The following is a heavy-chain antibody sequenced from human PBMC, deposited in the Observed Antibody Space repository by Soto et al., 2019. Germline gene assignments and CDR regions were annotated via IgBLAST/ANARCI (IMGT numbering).Heavy chain of an antibody. Sequence: SETLSLTCNVSGGSINTYYWSWIRQPPGKGLEWIGYIYYSGSTNYNPSLKSRVTMSVDTSKNQFSLKLSSVTAADTAVYYCGRGGRAAYYYYLGVWGKGTTVTVSS. CDR1: GGSINTYY. CDR2: IYYSGST. V-gene: IGHV4-59*01. CDR3: GRGGRAAYYYYLGV. J-gene: IGHJ6*03.